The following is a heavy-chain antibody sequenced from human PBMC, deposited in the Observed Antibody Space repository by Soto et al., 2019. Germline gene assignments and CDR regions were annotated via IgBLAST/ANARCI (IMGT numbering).Heavy chain of an antibody. Sequence: GGSQRLSCAASGFTLWSYSMSWVRQAPGKGLEWVSSISGGGGTTYYAESVKGRFTISRDNSKNTLYLQMNSLRVEDTAVYYCVKDRGYTYGAFDVWGQGTLLTVSS. D-gene: IGHD5-18*01. CDR2: ISGGGGTT. J-gene: IGHJ3*01. CDR3: VKDRGYTYGAFDV. V-gene: IGHV3-23*01. CDR1: GFTLWSYS.